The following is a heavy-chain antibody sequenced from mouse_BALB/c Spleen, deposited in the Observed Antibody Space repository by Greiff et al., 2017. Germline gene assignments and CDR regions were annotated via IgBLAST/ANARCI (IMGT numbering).Heavy chain of an antibody. CDR3: AKPGGGYGDGGWFAF. CDR1: GFSLTDYG. D-gene: IGHD2-2*01. J-gene: IGHJ3*01. V-gene: IGHV2-6-5*01. Sequence: VKLMESGPGLVAPSQSLSITCTVSGFSLTDYGVSWIRQPPGKGLEWLGVIWGGGSTYYNSALKSRLSISKDNSKSQVFLKMNSLQTDDTAMYYWAKPGGGYGDGGWFAFWGQGTLVTVSA. CDR2: IWGGGST.